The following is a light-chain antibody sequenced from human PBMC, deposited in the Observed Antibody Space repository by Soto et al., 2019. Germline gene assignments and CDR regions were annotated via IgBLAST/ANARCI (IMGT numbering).Light chain of an antibody. CDR3: QSYDSRLSGYV. J-gene: IGLJ1*01. CDR1: SSNIGAGYD. V-gene: IGLV1-40*01. Sequence: QSVLTQPPSVSGAPGQRVTISCTGSSSNIGAGYDVHWYQQLPGTAPKLLIYGNSNRPSGVPDRFSGSKSGTSASLAITGLQAEDEADSYCQSYDSRLSGYVFGTGSKFA. CDR2: GNS.